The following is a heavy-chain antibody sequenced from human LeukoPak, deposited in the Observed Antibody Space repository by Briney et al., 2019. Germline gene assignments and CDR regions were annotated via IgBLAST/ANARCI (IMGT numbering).Heavy chain of an antibody. J-gene: IGHJ6*03. V-gene: IGHV4-34*01. Sequence: SETLSLTCAVYGGSFSGYYWNWIRQPPGKGLEWIGEINHSGSTNYNPSLKSRVTISVDTSKNQFSLRLTSVTAADTAVYYCARRFGRKFGERLYYYHHMDVWGKGTTVTISS. CDR1: GGSFSGYY. CDR2: INHSGST. CDR3: ARRFGRKFGERLYYYHHMDV. D-gene: IGHD3-10*01.